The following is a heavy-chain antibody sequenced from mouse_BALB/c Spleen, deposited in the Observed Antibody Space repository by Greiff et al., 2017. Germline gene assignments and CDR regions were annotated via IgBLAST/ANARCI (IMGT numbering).Heavy chain of an antibody. CDR2: ISSGGSYT. V-gene: IGHV5-9-3*01. CDR1: GFTFSSYA. J-gene: IGHJ1*01. Sequence: EVKLVESGGGLVKPGGSLKLSCAASGFTFSSYAMSWVRQTPEKRLEWVATISSGGSYTYYPDSVKGRFTISRDNAKNTLYLQMSSLRSEDTAMYYCARGDYYGSSYWYFDVWGAGTTVTVSS. CDR3: ARGDYYGSSYWYFDV. D-gene: IGHD1-1*01.